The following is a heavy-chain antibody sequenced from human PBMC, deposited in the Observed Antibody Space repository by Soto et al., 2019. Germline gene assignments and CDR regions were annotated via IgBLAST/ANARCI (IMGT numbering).Heavy chain of an antibody. J-gene: IGHJ5*02. CDR1: CGSISSGGYS. CDR3: ARVIAATDTISVWFDP. Sequence: SETLSLTCAVSCGSISSGGYSWSCIRQPPGKGLEWIGYIYHSGSTYYNPSLKSRVTISVDRSKNQFSLKLNSVTAADTAVYYCARVIAATDTISVWFDPWGQGTLVTVSS. D-gene: IGHD6-13*01. V-gene: IGHV4-30-2*01. CDR2: IYHSGST.